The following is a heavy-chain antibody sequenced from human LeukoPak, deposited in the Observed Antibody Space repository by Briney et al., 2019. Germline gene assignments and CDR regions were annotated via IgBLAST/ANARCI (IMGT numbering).Heavy chain of an antibody. CDR3: ARHQGSTVFNY. CDR2: ISHIGTI. D-gene: IGHD5/OR15-5a*01. Sequence: KPSQSLSLTCTISADSIDPYSWSWIRQPPGKGLEWIGYISHIGTIKYNTSLMSRVSMGLDKPNNEFSLSLRSVTATDTALYFCARHQGSTVFNYWGRGVPVIVSS. J-gene: IGHJ1*01. V-gene: IGHV4-59*08. CDR1: ADSIDPYS.